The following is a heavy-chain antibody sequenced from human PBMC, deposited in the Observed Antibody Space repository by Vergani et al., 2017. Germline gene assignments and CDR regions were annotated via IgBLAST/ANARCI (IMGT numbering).Heavy chain of an antibody. CDR1: GGTFSSSA. CDR3: ASQAYYYDSVWFDP. Sequence: QVQLVQSGAEVKKPGSSVKVSCKASGGTFSSSAISWVRQAPGQGLEWMGRIIPIFGTANYAQKSQGRVTITADESTSTAYMELSSLRSEDTAVYYCASQAYYYDSVWFDPWGQGTLVTVSS. D-gene: IGHD3-22*01. CDR2: IIPIFGTA. J-gene: IGHJ5*02. V-gene: IGHV1-69*15.